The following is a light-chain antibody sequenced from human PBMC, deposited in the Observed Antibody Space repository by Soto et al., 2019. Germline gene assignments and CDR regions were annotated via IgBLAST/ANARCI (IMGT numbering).Light chain of an antibody. CDR2: GAS. V-gene: IGKV1-12*01. CDR3: QQANSYPRT. Sequence: DIQMTQSPSSVSASVGDRVTITCRASQDIGSWLAWFQQKPGKAPKLLIYGASTLQSGVPSRFSGSGSGTEFTLTISSLQPEDFASYSCQQANSYPRTIGQGTKVEIK. J-gene: IGKJ1*01. CDR1: QDIGSW.